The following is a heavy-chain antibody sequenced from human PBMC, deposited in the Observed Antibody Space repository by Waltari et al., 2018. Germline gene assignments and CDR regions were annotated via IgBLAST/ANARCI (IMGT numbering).Heavy chain of an antibody. CDR3: ARTIVVVVAATNWFDP. V-gene: IGHV4-38-2*01. Sequence: QVQLQESGPGLVKPSETLSLTCAVSGYSISSGYYWGWIRQPPGKGLEWIGSIYHSGSTYYTPSLKSRVTISVDTSKNQFSLKLSSVTAADTAVYYCARTIVVVVAATNWFDPWGQGTLVTVSS. CDR1: GYSISSGYY. CDR2: IYHSGST. J-gene: IGHJ5*02. D-gene: IGHD2-15*01.